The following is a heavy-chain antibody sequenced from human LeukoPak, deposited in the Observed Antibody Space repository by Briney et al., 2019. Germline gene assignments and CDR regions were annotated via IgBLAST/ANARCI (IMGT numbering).Heavy chain of an antibody. CDR2: IYYSGST. Sequence: PSETLSLTCTVSGGSISSSSYYWGWIRQPPGKGLEWIGSIYYSGSTYYNPSLKSRVTISVDTSENQLSLRLNSVTASDTAVYYCARYSNWNGGVDWFDPWGQGTQVTVSS. D-gene: IGHD1-20*01. V-gene: IGHV4-39*01. J-gene: IGHJ5*02. CDR3: ARYSNWNGGVDWFDP. CDR1: GGSISSSSYY.